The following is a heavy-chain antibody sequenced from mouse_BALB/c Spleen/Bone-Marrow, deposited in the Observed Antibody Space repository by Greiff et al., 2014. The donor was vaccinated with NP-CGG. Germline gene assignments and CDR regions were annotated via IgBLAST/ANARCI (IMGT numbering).Heavy chain of an antibody. CDR3: TRGEDY. CDR2: IDPANGNI. Sequence: EVQLQQSGAELVKPGASVKLSCTASGFNIKDTYMHWVKQRPEQGLEWIGRIDPANGNIKYDPKFQGKATITADTSSNTAYLHLSSLTAEVTAVYYCTRGEDYWGQGTSVIVSS. CDR1: GFNIKDTY. V-gene: IGHV14-3*02. J-gene: IGHJ4*01.